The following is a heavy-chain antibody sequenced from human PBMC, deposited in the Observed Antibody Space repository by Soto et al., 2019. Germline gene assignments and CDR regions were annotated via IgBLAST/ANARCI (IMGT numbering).Heavy chain of an antibody. D-gene: IGHD2-21*02. CDR2: ISYDGTNK. Sequence: AGSLGLSCAASGFTFRNFGMHWVRQAPGKGLEWVAVISYDGTNKYYADSVKGRFTISRDNSKNTLYLQINSLRAEDTAVYYCAKAVPPFVVVTASDYWGQGTLVTVAS. CDR3: AKAVPPFVVVTASDY. CDR1: GFTFRNFG. V-gene: IGHV3-30*18. J-gene: IGHJ4*02.